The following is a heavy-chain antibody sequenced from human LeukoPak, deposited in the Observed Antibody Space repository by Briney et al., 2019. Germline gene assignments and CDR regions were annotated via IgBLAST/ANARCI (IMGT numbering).Heavy chain of an antibody. CDR2: IKKDGSEK. CDR3: ARGSYGDCVFDI. V-gene: IGHV3-7*03. J-gene: IGHJ3*02. D-gene: IGHD4-17*01. Sequence: PGGSLRLSCAASGFTFSSSWMSWVRQAPGKGLDWVANIKKDGSEKYYVDSVKGRFTISRDNAKNSLYQQMNSLRAGDTAVYYCARGSYGDCVFDIWGQGTMVTVSS. CDR1: GFTFSSSW.